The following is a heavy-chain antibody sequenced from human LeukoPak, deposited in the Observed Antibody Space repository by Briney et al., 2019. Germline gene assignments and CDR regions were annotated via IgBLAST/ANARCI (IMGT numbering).Heavy chain of an antibody. V-gene: IGHV1-2*02. D-gene: IGHD5-18*01. J-gene: IGHJ4*02. CDR2: INPNSGGT. CDR1: GYTFTGYY. CDR3: ARLRRYGPIIFLGYFDY. Sequence: ASVKVSCKASGYTFTGYYMHWVRQAPGQGLEWMGWINPNSGGTNYAQKFQGRVTMTRDTSISTAYMDLSRLTSDDTAVYYCARLRRYGPIIFLGYFDYWGQGTLVTVSS.